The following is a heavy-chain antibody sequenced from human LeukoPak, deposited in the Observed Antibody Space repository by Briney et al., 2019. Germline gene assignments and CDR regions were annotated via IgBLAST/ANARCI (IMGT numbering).Heavy chain of an antibody. J-gene: IGHJ4*02. D-gene: IGHD6-19*01. V-gene: IGHV3-20*04. CDR2: INWNGGST. CDR3: ARELGIAVAYDY. CDR1: GFTFDDYT. Sequence: GGSLRLSCAASGFTFDDYTMHWVRQAPGKGLEWVSGINWNGGSTGYADSVKGRFTISRDNAKNSLYLQMNSLRAEDTALYYCARELGIAVAYDYWGQGTLVTVSS.